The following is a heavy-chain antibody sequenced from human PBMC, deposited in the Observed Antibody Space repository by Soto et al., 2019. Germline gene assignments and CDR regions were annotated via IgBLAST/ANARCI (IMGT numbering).Heavy chain of an antibody. V-gene: IGHV1-8*01. CDR3: ARGVFSGHV. CDR2: MNPNNGNT. CDR1: GYTFTSYD. J-gene: IGHJ6*02. Sequence: ASVKVSCKASGYTFTSYDINWARQATGQGLEWMGWMNPNNGNTGYAQKFQGRVTMTRNTSISTAYMELSSLRSEDSAVYYWARGVFSGHVWGQGTTVTVSS.